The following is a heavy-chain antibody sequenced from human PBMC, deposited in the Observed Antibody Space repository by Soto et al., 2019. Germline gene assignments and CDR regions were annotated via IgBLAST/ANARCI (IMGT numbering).Heavy chain of an antibody. J-gene: IGHJ6*02. CDR1: GFTFSSYA. V-gene: IGHV3-23*01. CDR3: AKDRDGAAAGPNKCCGRDV. CDR2: ISGSGDNT. D-gene: IGHD6-13*01. Sequence: EVQLLESGGGLVQPGGSLRLSCAASGFTFSSYAMSWVRQAPGKGLEWVSIISGSGDNTYYADSVRGRFTISRDNSKNTPYLQMNSLRAEDTAVDYCAKDRDGAAAGPNKCCGRDVWGLGTTVTVCS.